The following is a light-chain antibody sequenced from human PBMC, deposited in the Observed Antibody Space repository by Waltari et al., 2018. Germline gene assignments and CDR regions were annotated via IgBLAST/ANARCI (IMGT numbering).Light chain of an antibody. Sequence: EIVLTQSPATLSLSPGDSATLSCRASQTVITYLAWYQQKHGQAPRLLIYDASNRATGVPARFSGSGSGTDFTLTISSLEPEDFAFYYCQQRYKWPPITFGQGKRLEIK. CDR2: DAS. CDR1: QTVITY. CDR3: QQRYKWPPIT. J-gene: IGKJ5*01. V-gene: IGKV3-11*01.